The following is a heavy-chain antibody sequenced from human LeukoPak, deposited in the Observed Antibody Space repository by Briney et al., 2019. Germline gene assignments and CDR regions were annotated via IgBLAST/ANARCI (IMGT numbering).Heavy chain of an antibody. D-gene: IGHD5-18*01. Sequence: PGGSLRLSCVVSGFTFSPYSMNWVRQAPGKGLEWVSSISSSGSYIYYADSVKGRFTISRDNAKNSLYLQMNSLRAEDTAVYYCARKDRLGYSYGQGPFDFWGQGTLVTVSS. V-gene: IGHV3-21*01. J-gene: IGHJ4*02. CDR3: ARKDRLGYSYGQGPFDF. CDR1: GFTFSPYS. CDR2: ISSSGSYI.